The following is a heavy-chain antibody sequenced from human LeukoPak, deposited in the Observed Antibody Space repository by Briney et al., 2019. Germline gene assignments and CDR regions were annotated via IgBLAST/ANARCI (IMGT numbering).Heavy chain of an antibody. CDR1: GGSISSGSYY. Sequence: SETLSLTCTVSGGSISSGSYYWGWIRQPPGKGLEWIGSIYYSGSTYYNPSLKSRVTISVDTSKNQFSLKLSSVTAADTAVYYCARDGYSSGWFSYWGQGTLVTVSS. D-gene: IGHD6-19*01. CDR3: ARDGYSSGWFSY. J-gene: IGHJ4*02. CDR2: IYYSGST. V-gene: IGHV4-39*07.